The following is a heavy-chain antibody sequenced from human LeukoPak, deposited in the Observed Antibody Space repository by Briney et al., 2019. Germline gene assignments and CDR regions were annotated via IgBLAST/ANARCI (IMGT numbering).Heavy chain of an antibody. CDR3: ATLTDDYYYYYYMDV. CDR1: GYSISSGYY. J-gene: IGHJ6*03. CDR2: IYHSGST. D-gene: IGHD1-14*01. V-gene: IGHV4-38-2*02. Sequence: SETLSLTCTVSGYSISSGYYWGWIRQPPGKGLEWIGSIYHSGSTYYNPSLKSRVSITDDTSKNQFSLKLSSVTAADTAVYYCATLTDDYYYYYYMDVWGKGTTVTVSS.